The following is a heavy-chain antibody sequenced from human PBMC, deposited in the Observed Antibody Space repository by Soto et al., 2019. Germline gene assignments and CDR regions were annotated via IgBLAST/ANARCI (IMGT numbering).Heavy chain of an antibody. CDR1: GFTFSGSA. J-gene: IGHJ6*02. V-gene: IGHV3-73*01. CDR2: IRSKANSYAT. Sequence: PGGSLRLSCAASGFTFSGSAMHWVRQASGKGLEWVGRIRSKANSYATAYAASVKGRFTISRDDSKNTAYLQMNSLKTEDTAVYYCTRQNSRLLWFGEAIIGAPKDVWGQGTTVTVSS. D-gene: IGHD3-10*01. CDR3: TRQNSRLLWFGEAIIGAPKDV.